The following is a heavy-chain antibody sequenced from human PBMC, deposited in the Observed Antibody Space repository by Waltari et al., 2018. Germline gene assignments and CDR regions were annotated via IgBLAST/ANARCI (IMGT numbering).Heavy chain of an antibody. CDR3: VAYYDSSGYYNDAFDI. J-gene: IGHJ3*02. D-gene: IGHD3-22*01. CDR2: IYHSGST. Sequence: QLQLQESGSGLVKPSQTLSLTCAVSGGSISSGGYSWSWIRQPPGKGLEWIGYIYHSGSTYYNPSLKSRVTRSVDRSKNQFSLKLSSVTAADTAVYYCVAYYDSSGYYNDAFDIWGQGTMVTVSS. CDR1: GGSISSGGYS. V-gene: IGHV4-30-2*01.